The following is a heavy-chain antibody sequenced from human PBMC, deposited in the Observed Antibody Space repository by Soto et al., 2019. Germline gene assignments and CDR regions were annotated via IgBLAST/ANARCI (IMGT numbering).Heavy chain of an antibody. CDR2: IKQDGSEK. J-gene: IGHJ5*02. CDR3: ARDPTRSSSPCNWFDP. Sequence: PGGSLRLSCAASGFTFSSYWMSWVRQAPGKGLEWVANIKQDGSEKYYVDSVKGRFTISRDNAKNSLYLQMNSLRAEDTAVYYCARDPTRSSSPCNWFDPWGQGTLVTVSS. CDR1: GFTFSSYW. D-gene: IGHD6-6*01. V-gene: IGHV3-7*01.